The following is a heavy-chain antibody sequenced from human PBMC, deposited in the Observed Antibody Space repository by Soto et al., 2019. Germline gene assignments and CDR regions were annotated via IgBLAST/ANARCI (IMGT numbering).Heavy chain of an antibody. V-gene: IGHV5-51*01. CDR1: GYSFTSYW. J-gene: IGHJ4*02. D-gene: IGHD3-22*01. CDR2: IYPGDSDT. Sequence: GESLKISCKGSGYSFTSYWIGWVRQMPGKGLEWMGIIYPGDSDTRYSPSFQGQVTISADKSISTAYLQWSSLKASDTAMYYCARRKYYYDSSGYYYTNYYFDYWGQGTQVTAPQ. CDR3: ARRKYYYDSSGYYYTNYYFDY.